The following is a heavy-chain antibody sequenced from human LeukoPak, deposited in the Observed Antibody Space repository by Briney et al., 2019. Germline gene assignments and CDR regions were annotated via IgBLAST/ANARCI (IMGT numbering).Heavy chain of an antibody. CDR2: IHSGGTT. J-gene: IGHJ6*03. Sequence: SETLSLTCTVSGGSMNRFYWAWIRQPAGRGLEWIGRIHSGGTTNYNPSLESRLTISLDTSKNQFSLNLNSVTAADTAVYARNTPEEYPPGHYYYYWEVGGKGPTVTVSS. D-gene: IGHD1-14*01. CDR3: NTPEEYPPGHYYYYWEV. CDR1: GGSMNRFY. V-gene: IGHV4-4*07.